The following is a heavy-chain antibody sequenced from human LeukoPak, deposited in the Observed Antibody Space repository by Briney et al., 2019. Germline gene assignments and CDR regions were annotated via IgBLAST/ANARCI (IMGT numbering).Heavy chain of an antibody. Sequence: GGSLRLSCAASGFTFSSYGMNWVRQAPGKGLEWVSHISSTSSTIYYADSVKGRLTISRDNAKKSLYLQMNSLRAEDTAVYYCARAGAGYYMDVWGKGTTVTVSS. D-gene: IGHD3-10*01. CDR1: GFTFSSYG. J-gene: IGHJ6*03. V-gene: IGHV3-48*01. CDR3: ARAGAGYYMDV. CDR2: ISSTSSTI.